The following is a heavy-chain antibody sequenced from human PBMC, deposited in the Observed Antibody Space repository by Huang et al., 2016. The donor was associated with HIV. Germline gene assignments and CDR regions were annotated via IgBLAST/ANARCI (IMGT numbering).Heavy chain of an antibody. J-gene: IGHJ4*02. CDR1: GGTFSSYA. CDR3: ARVESRRYYDSSGYYY. V-gene: IGHV1-69*01. D-gene: IGHD3-22*01. Sequence: QVQLVQSGAEVKKPGSSVKVSCKASGGTFSSYAISWVRQAPGQGLEWMGGIIPSFGTENYAQKCQGRVTITADESTSTAYMELSSLRSEDTAVYYCARVESRRYYDSSGYYYWGQGTLVTVSS. CDR2: IIPSFGTE.